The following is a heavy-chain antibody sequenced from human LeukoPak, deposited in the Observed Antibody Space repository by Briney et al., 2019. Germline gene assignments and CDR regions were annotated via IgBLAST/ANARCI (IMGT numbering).Heavy chain of an antibody. CDR1: GFTFSSYS. Sequence: PGGSLRLSCAASGFTFSSYSMTWVRQAPGKGLEWVSSISSSSYIYYADSVKGRFTISRDNAKNSLYLQMNSLRAEDTAVYYCVRAGELYCSSTSCLGNWFDPWGQGTLVTVSS. CDR3: VRAGELYCSSTSCLGNWFDP. J-gene: IGHJ5*02. CDR2: ISSSSYI. V-gene: IGHV3-21*01. D-gene: IGHD2-2*01.